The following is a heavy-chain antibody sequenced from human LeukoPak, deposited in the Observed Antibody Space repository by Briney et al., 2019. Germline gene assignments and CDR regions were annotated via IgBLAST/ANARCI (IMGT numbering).Heavy chain of an antibody. D-gene: IGHD5-18*01. V-gene: IGHV4-34*01. Sequence: SETLSLTCAVYGGSFSGYYWSWIRQPPGKGLEWIGEINHSGSTNYNPSLKSRVTISVDTSKNQFSLKLSSVTAADTAVYYCAREVIGPWIQLWGVWGDYFDYWGQGTLVTVSS. CDR2: INHSGST. CDR3: AREVIGPWIQLWGVWGDYFDY. CDR1: GGSFSGYY. J-gene: IGHJ4*02.